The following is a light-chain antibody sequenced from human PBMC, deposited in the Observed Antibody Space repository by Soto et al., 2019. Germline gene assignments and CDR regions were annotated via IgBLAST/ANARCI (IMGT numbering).Light chain of an antibody. CDR1: QSISSY. V-gene: IGKV1-39*01. J-gene: IGKJ2*02. CDR2: AAS. CDR3: QQSYRTGT. Sequence: DIQMTQSPSSLSASVGDRVTITCRASQSISSYLNWYQQKPGKAPKLLIYAASSLQSGVPSRFSGSGSGTDFTLTISSLQPEDFVTYYCQQSYRTGTFGQGTKLEIK.